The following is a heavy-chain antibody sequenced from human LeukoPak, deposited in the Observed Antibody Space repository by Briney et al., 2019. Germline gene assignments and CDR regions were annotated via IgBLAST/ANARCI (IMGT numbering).Heavy chain of an antibody. V-gene: IGHV4-59*08. J-gene: IGHJ6*02. CDR1: XXSISGYF. Sequence: SXXLSLTCXXSXXSISGYFXSCIRQPPGQGLEFIGYIYYTGATLYNPSLKSRVTMSVDTSKNQFSLKLSSVTAADTAVYYCARHDPVGYYQHGMDVWGQGTTVTVSS. D-gene: IGHD2-15*01. CDR3: ARHDPVGYYQHGMDV. CDR2: IYYTGAT.